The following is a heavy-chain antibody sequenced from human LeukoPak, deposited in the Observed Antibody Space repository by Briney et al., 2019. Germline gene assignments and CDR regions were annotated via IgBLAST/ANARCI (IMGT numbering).Heavy chain of an antibody. D-gene: IGHD6-19*01. J-gene: IGHJ4*02. CDR1: GHTFTSYY. CDR2: INPSGGST. CDR3: ARVLLGWYGPFDY. Sequence: ASVKVSCKASGHTFTSYYMHWVRQAPGQGLEWMGIINPSGGSTSYAQKFQGRVTMTRDTSTSTVYTELSSLRSEDTAVYYCARVLLGWYGPFDYWGQGTLVTVSS. V-gene: IGHV1-46*01.